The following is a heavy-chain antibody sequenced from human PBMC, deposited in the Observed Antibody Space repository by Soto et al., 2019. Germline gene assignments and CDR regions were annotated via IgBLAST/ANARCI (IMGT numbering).Heavy chain of an antibody. D-gene: IGHD3-22*01. CDR3: ARDVEYYDSSGYYYVVWFDP. V-gene: IGHV1-69*01. J-gene: IGHJ5*02. CDR1: GGTFSSYA. CDR2: IIPIFGTA. Sequence: QVQLVQSGAEVKKPGSSVKVSCKASGGTFSSYAISWVRQAPGQGLEWMGGIIPIFGTANYAQKFQGRVTMTADESTSTAYMELSRLRSEDTAVYYCARDVEYYDSSGYYYVVWFDPWGQGTLVTVSS.